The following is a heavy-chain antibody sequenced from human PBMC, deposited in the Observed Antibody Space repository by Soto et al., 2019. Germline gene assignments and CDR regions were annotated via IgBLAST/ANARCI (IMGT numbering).Heavy chain of an antibody. CDR3: ARAVAVPADFDY. J-gene: IGHJ4*02. CDR2: INAGNGNT. CDR1: GYTFTGYA. V-gene: IGHV1-3*05. Sequence: QVQLVQSGAEEKKPGASVKVSCKASGYTFTGYAMHWVRQAPGQRLEWMGWINAGNGNTKYSQKFQGRVTITRDTPASTAYMVLSSLRSEDTAVYYCARAVAVPADFDYWGQGTLVTVSS. D-gene: IGHD6-19*01.